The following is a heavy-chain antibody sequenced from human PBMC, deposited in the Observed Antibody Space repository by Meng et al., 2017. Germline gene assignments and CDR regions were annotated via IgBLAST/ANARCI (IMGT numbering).Heavy chain of an antibody. D-gene: IGHD4-11*01. CDR3: ARGPTTMAHDFDY. CDR1: GGSFSDYY. V-gene: IGHV4-34*01. Sequence: QVQLQQWGAGVVKPSETLSLPCVVSGGSFSDYYWSWIRQPPGKGLEWIGEINHSGSTNYNPSLESRATISVDTSQNNLSLKLSSVTAADSAVYYCARGPTTMAHDFDYWGQGTLVTVSS. CDR2: INHSGST. J-gene: IGHJ4*02.